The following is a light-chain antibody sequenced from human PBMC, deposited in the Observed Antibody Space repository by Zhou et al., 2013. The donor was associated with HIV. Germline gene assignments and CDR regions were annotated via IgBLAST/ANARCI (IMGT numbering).Light chain of an antibody. CDR1: QSVSVY. CDR2: KAS. V-gene: IGKV1-5*03. CDR3: QQYNNYWT. J-gene: IGKJ1*01. Sequence: DIQMTQSPSTLSASVGDRVTITCRASQSVSVYLAWYQQRPGGAPKVLIYKASTLASGVPSRFSGSGSGTEFTLTISSLQPDDFATYYCQQYNNYWTFGQGTKVEIK.